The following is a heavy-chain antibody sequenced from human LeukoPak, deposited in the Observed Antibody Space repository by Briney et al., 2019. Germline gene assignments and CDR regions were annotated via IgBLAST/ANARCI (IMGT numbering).Heavy chain of an antibody. CDR2: ISSSGSTI. CDR1: GFTFSSYE. CDR3: AELGITMIGGV. J-gene: IGHJ6*04. V-gene: IGHV3-48*03. D-gene: IGHD3-10*02. Sequence: GGSLRLSCAASGFTFSSYEMNWVSQAPGKGLEWVSYISSSGSTIYYADSVKGRLTISRDNAKNSLYLQMNSVRAEDTAVYYCAELGITMIGGVWGKGTTVTISS.